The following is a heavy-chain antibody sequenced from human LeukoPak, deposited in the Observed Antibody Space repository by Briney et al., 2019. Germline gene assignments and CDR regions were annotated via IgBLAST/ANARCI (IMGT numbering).Heavy chain of an antibody. CDR1: GFTFSSYA. J-gene: IGHJ4*02. V-gene: IGHV3-23*01. Sequence: GGSLRLSCAASGFTFSSYAMSWVRQAPGKGLEWVSSISGSGGSTYYADSVKGRFTISRDNSKNTLYLQMNSLRVEDTAVYYCAKGLSSGWNLKGSDYWGQGRLVTVSS. CDR2: ISGSGGST. CDR3: AKGLSSGWNLKGSDY. D-gene: IGHD6-19*01.